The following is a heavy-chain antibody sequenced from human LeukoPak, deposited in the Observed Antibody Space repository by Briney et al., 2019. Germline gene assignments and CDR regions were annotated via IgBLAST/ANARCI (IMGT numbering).Heavy chain of an antibody. Sequence: PGGSLRLSCAASGFTFSSYGMHWVRQAPGKGLEWVAVIWYYGSNKYYVDSVKGRFTISRDNSKDTLYLQMNSLRAEDTAVYYCARDQNEGYGDYFYYFDYWGQGTLVTVSS. CDR3: ARDQNEGYGDYFYYFDY. D-gene: IGHD4-17*01. J-gene: IGHJ4*02. CDR2: IWYYGSNK. CDR1: GFTFSSYG. V-gene: IGHV3-33*01.